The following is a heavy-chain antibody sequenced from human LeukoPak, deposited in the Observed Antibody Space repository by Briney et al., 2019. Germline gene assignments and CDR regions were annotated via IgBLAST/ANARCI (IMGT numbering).Heavy chain of an antibody. CDR1: GYTFTGYY. D-gene: IGHD3-22*01. Sequence: ASVKVSCKASGYTFTGYYMHWVRQAPGQGLEWMGWINPNSGGTNYAQKFQGRVTMTRDTSISTAYMELGRLRSDDTAVYYCARGPFYYYDSSWIIDYWGQGTLVTVSS. J-gene: IGHJ4*02. CDR3: ARGPFYYYDSSWIIDY. CDR2: INPNSGGT. V-gene: IGHV1-2*02.